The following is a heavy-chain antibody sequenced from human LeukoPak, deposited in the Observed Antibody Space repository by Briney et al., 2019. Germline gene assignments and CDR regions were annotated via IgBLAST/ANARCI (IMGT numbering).Heavy chain of an antibody. CDR3: AKDLMPAAPTRFDF. CDR1: GFTVSNNY. D-gene: IGHD2-2*01. J-gene: IGHJ4*02. CDR2: IYSGGSA. Sequence: PGGSLRLSCAASGFTVSNNYMTWVRQAPGKGLEWVSVIYSGGSAYYADSVKGRFTISRDNSKNTLYLQMNSLRAEDTAVYYCAKDLMPAAPTRFDFWGQGTLVTVSS. V-gene: IGHV3-66*01.